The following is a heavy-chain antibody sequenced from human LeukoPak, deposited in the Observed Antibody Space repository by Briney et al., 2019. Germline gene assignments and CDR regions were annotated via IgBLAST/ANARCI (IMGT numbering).Heavy chain of an antibody. Sequence: SETLSLTCTVSGGSISSYYWSWIRQPPGKGLEWIGYIYYSGSTNYNPSLKSRVTISVDTSKNQFSLKLSSLAAADTAVYYCAGGVSQAAAGDYYYYGMDVWGQGTTVTVSS. CDR2: IYYSGST. CDR3: AGGVSQAAAGDYYYYGMDV. V-gene: IGHV4-59*01. CDR1: GGSISSYY. J-gene: IGHJ6*02. D-gene: IGHD6-13*01.